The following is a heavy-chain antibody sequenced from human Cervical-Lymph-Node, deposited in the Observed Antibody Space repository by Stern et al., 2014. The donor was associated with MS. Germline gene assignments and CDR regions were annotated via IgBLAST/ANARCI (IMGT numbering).Heavy chain of an antibody. J-gene: IGHJ5*02. Sequence: QVQLGQSGPGLVKPSQTLSLTCTVSGGSISSSGYYWSWIRQPADKGLEWIGRIHDSGSTYYNPSLKSRVTLLMDTATHQFFLKLPSVTAADTAVYYCATTRWDLFTWNWFDPWGQGTLVTVSS. V-gene: IGHV4-61*02. CDR3: ATTRWDLFTWNWFDP. D-gene: IGHD1-26*01. CDR1: GGSISSSGYY. CDR2: IHDSGST.